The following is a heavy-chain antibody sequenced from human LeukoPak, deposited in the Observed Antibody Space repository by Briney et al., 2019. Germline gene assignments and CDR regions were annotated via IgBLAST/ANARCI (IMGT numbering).Heavy chain of an antibody. D-gene: IGHD6-13*01. J-gene: IGHJ4*02. Sequence: SETLSLTCTVSGGSISSSSYYCGWIRQPPGKGLEWIGSIYYSGSTYDNPSLKSRVTISVDTSKKQLSLKLSSVTAADTAVYYCARTGYSSSWHYWGQGTLVIVSS. V-gene: IGHV4-39*01. CDR2: IYYSGST. CDR1: GGSISSSSYY. CDR3: ARTGYSSSWHY.